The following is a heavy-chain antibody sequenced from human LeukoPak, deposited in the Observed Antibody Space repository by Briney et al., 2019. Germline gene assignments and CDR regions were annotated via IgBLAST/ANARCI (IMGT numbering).Heavy chain of an antibody. CDR3: TRGDTPMDRYYDY. Sequence: PGGSLRLSCAASGFIFSDYYMSWMRQAPGKGLDWVAYISNGAGTIYYADSVKGRFTISRDNAKNSLYLQMTSLRAEDTAIYYCTRGDTPMDRYYDYWGQGTLVTVSS. CDR2: ISNGAGTI. V-gene: IGHV3-11*01. D-gene: IGHD5-18*01. J-gene: IGHJ4*02. CDR1: GFIFSDYY.